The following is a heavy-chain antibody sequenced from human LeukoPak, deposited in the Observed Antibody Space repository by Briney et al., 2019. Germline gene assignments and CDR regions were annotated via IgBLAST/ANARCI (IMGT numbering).Heavy chain of an antibody. J-gene: IGHJ4*02. CDR1: GFTFSSYG. D-gene: IGHD3-9*01. Sequence: PGGSLRLSCAASGFTFSSYGMHWVRQAPGKGLEWVAFIRYDGSNKYYADSVKGRFTISRDNSKNTLYLQMNSLRAEDTAVYYCASENYDILTGYSAAFDYWGQGTLVTVSS. V-gene: IGHV3-30*02. CDR2: IRYDGSNK. CDR3: ASENYDILTGYSAAFDY.